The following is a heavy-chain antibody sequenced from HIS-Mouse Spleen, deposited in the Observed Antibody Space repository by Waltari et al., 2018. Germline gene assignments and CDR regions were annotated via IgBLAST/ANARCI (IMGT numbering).Heavy chain of an antibody. CDR3: AREIPYSSSWYDWYFDL. D-gene: IGHD6-13*01. V-gene: IGHV4-39*07. J-gene: IGHJ2*01. Sequence: LQLQESGPGLVKPSETLSLTCTVSGGSIRSRRYYWAWIRQPPGKGLEWIGSIYYSGSTYYNPSLKSRVTISVDTSKNQFSLKLSSVTAADTAVYYCAREIPYSSSWYDWYFDLWGRGTLVTVSS. CDR1: GGSIRSRRYY. CDR2: IYYSGST.